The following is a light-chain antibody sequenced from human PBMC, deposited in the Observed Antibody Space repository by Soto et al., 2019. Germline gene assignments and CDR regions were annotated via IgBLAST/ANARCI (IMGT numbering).Light chain of an antibody. CDR2: DVS. CDR1: SSDVGAYNY. V-gene: IGLV2-8*01. Sequence: QSALTQPPSASGSPGQSVTISCTGTSSDVGAYNYVSCYQQHPGKAPRLMIYDVSKRPPGVPDRFSGSKSGYTASLTVSGLQPEDEADYYCTSFAGSNDLGVFGGGTKLTVL. CDR3: TSFAGSNDLGV. J-gene: IGLJ2*01.